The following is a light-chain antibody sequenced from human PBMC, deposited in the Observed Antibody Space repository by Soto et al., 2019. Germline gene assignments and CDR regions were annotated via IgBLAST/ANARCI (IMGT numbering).Light chain of an antibody. CDR3: QQRSNWLSIT. Sequence: EIVRTQSPATRSLSPGEGATLSCRASQSVSSYLAWYQQKPGQAPRLLIYDASNRATGIPARFCGSGSGTDFTLTISSLEPEDFAVYYCQQRSNWLSITFGLGTRLEIK. J-gene: IGKJ5*01. CDR1: QSVSSY. V-gene: IGKV3-11*01. CDR2: DAS.